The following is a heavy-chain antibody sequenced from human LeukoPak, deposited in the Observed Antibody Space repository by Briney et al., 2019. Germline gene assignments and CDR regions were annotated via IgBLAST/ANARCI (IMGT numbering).Heavy chain of an antibody. D-gene: IGHD6-19*01. V-gene: IGHV4-34*01. CDR3: ARRPYSSGWRDY. Sequence: SETLSPTCAVYGGSFSGYYWSWIRQPPGKGLEWIGEINHSGSTNYNPSLKSRVTISVDTSKNQFSLKLSSVTAADTAVYYCARRPYSSGWRDYWGQGTLVTVSS. CDR2: INHSGST. CDR1: GGSFSGYY. J-gene: IGHJ4*02.